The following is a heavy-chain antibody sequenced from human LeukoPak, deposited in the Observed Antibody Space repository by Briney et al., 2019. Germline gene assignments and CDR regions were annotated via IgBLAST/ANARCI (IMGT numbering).Heavy chain of an antibody. J-gene: IGHJ6*02. CDR3: AGAGYSSFYYYYYGMDV. Sequence: ASVKVSCKASGYTFTSYDINWVRQATGQGLEWMGWMNPNSGNTGYAQKFQGRVTMTRNASISTAYMELSSLRSVDTAVYYCAGAGYSSFYYYYYGMDVWGQGTTVTVSS. CDR1: GYTFTSYD. CDR2: MNPNSGNT. D-gene: IGHD6-13*01. V-gene: IGHV1-8*02.